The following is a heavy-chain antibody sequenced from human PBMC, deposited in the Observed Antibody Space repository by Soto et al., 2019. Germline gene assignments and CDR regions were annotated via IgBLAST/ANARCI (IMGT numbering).Heavy chain of an antibody. J-gene: IGHJ6*02. CDR1: GYTFTSYY. D-gene: IGHD6-13*01. Sequence: ASVKVSCKASGYTFTSYYMHWVRQAPGQGLEWMGIINPSGGSTSYAQKFQGRVTMTRDTSTSTVYMELSSLRSEDTAVYYCARDGIGIAAAALYYYYGMDVWGQGTTVTVSS. CDR3: ARDGIGIAAAALYYYYGMDV. V-gene: IGHV1-46*01. CDR2: INPSGGST.